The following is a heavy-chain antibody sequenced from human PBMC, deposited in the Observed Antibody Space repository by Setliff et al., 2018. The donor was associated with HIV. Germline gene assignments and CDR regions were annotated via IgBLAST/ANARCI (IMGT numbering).Heavy chain of an antibody. CDR3: ARARGGNSEWSY. Sequence: GGSLRLSCAASGFTFSNAWMSWVRQAPGKGLEWVGRIKSKTDGGTTDYAAPVKGRFTISRDDSKNTLYLQMNSLRAEDTAVYSCARARGGNSEWSYWGQGTLVTVSS. V-gene: IGHV3-15*05. J-gene: IGHJ4*02. CDR2: IKSKTDGGTT. D-gene: IGHD2-15*01. CDR1: GFTFSNAW.